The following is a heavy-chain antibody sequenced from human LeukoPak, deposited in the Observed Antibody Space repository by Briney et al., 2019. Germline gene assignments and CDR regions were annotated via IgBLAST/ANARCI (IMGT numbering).Heavy chain of an antibody. Sequence: ASVKLSCKTFGYPFTSCGINGMRQAPAQGLEWMGWISGYNGKTNYAQKFQGRVSMTTDTYNNTDYIDLRRLRSDDTAVYYCARNWGAGHPINFDYWGKGTLVTVSS. CDR2: ISGYNGKT. CDR3: ARNWGAGHPINFDY. CDR1: GYPFTSCG. V-gene: IGHV1-18*01. D-gene: IGHD3-16*01. J-gene: IGHJ4*02.